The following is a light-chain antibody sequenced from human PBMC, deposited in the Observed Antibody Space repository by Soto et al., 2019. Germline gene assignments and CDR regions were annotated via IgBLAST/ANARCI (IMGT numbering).Light chain of an antibody. CDR1: SSDVGGYNY. J-gene: IGLJ1*01. CDR2: EVS. CDR3: SSYTTTNTYV. Sequence: QSVLTQPASVCGSPGQSITISCTGTSSDVGGYNYVSWYQQHPGKARKLMIYEVSNRPSGVSNRFSGSKSGNTASLTISGLQAEDEADYYCSSYTTTNTYVFGSGTKVT. V-gene: IGLV2-14*01.